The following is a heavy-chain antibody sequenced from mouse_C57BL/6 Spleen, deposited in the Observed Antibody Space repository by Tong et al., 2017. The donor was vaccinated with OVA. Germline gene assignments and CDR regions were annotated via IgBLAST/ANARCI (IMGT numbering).Heavy chain of an antibody. CDR2: INPSSGYT. Sequence: VQLQESGPELAKPGASVKLSCKASGYTFTSYWMHWVKQRPGQGLEWIGYINPSSGYTKYNQKFKDKATLTADKSTSKAYKQLSSLTYDDSAVYYCARYDPHYYGSSPYFDYWGQGTTLTVSS. CDR1: GYTFTSYW. D-gene: IGHD1-1*01. CDR3: ARYDPHYYGSSPYFDY. V-gene: IGHV1-7*01. J-gene: IGHJ2*01.